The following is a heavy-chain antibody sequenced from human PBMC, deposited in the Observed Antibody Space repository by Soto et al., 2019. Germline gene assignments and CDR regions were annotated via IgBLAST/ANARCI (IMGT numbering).Heavy chain of an antibody. Sequence: LSLTCAVSGCSISSGGYSWSWIRQPPGKGLEWIGYIYHSGSTYYNPSLKSRVTISVDRSKNQFSLKLSSVTAADTAVYYCAREDCSGGSCYSGVGWFDPWGQGTLVTVS. V-gene: IGHV4-30-2*01. J-gene: IGHJ5*02. CDR2: IYHSGST. D-gene: IGHD2-15*01. CDR1: GCSISSGGYS. CDR3: AREDCSGGSCYSGVGWFDP.